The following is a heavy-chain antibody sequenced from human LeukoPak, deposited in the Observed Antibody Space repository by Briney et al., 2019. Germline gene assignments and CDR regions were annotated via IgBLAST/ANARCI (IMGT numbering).Heavy chain of an antibody. CDR1: GGSISSYY. V-gene: IGHV4-59*01. Sequence: SETLSLTCIVSGGSISSYYWSWIRQPPGKGLEWIGYIYYSGSTNYNPSLKSRVTISVDTSKNQFSLKLSSVTAADTAVYYCANNRQAYYYGSGTPGAFDIWGQGTMVTVSS. CDR3: ANNRQAYYYGSGTPGAFDI. D-gene: IGHD3-10*01. CDR2: IYYSGST. J-gene: IGHJ3*02.